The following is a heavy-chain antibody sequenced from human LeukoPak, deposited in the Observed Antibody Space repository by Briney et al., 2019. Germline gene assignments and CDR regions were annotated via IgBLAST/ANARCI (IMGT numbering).Heavy chain of an antibody. CDR1: GFTFSSSA. Sequence: TGGSLRLSCAASGFTFSSSAMSWVRRAPGKGLEWVSTISVSGGSTYYADSVKGRFTISRDNSKNTLYLQMNSLRAEDTAVYYCAKDRTAGYDGLVDYWGQGTLVTVSS. D-gene: IGHD5-12*01. V-gene: IGHV3-23*01. CDR2: ISVSGGST. J-gene: IGHJ4*02. CDR3: AKDRTAGYDGLVDY.